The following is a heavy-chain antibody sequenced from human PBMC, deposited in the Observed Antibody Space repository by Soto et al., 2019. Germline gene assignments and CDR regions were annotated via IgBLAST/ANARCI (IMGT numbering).Heavy chain of an antibody. V-gene: IGHV3-30*18. D-gene: IGHD3-10*01. CDR2: ISYDAKNT. CDR1: VCTFRNYG. CDR3: AKGTYGIANRPEIEY. Sequence: VGSLRLSCTSSVCTFRNYGMHCVRQSPGKWLEWVALISYDAKNTNYADSVKGRFTISRDTSKNTLYMHIYSLRPEDTAVFYCAKGTYGIANRPEIEYLGQGTPVIVS. J-gene: IGHJ4*02.